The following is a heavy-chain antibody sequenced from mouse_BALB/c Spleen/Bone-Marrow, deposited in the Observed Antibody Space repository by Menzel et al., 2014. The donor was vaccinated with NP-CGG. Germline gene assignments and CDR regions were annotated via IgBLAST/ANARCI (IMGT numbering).Heavy chain of an antibody. J-gene: IGHJ3*01. D-gene: IGHD1-1*01. Sequence: VQRVESGAELVKPGASVKLSCTASGFNIKDTYMHWVKQRPEQGLEWIGRIDPANGNTKYDPKFQGKATITADTSSNTAYLQLSSLTSGDTAVYYCASYYYGSSGFAYWGQGTLVTVSA. CDR2: IDPANGNT. V-gene: IGHV14-3*02. CDR1: GFNIKDTY. CDR3: ASYYYGSSGFAY.